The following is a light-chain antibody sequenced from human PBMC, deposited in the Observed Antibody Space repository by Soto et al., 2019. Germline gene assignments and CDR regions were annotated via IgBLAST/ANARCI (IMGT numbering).Light chain of an antibody. V-gene: IGLV2-14*01. Sequence: QSALTQPASVSGSPGQSITISCTGTSSDVGDYNYVSWYQQHPGKAPKLMIYEVSHRLSGVSNRFSGSKSGYTASLTISGLQDEDEADYYCSSYVSNSIVVFGGGTKHTVL. CDR1: SSDVGDYNY. J-gene: IGLJ3*02. CDR2: EVS. CDR3: SSYVSNSIVV.